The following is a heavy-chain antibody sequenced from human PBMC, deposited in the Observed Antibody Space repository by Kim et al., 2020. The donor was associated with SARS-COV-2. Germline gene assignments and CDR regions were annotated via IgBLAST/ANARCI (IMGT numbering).Heavy chain of an antibody. D-gene: IGHD4-17*01. CDR1: GYTFTSYD. CDR3: ARGTTVTTFPDY. Sequence: ASVKVSCKASGYTFTSYDINWVRQATGQGLEWMGWMNPNSGNTGYAQKFQGRVTMTRNTSISTAYMELSSLRSEDTAVYYCARGTTVTTFPDYWGQGTLVTVSS. V-gene: IGHV1-8*01. CDR2: MNPNSGNT. J-gene: IGHJ4*02.